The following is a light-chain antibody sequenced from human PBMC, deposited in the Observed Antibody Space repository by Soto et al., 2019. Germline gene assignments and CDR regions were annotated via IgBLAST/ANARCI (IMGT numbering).Light chain of an antibody. J-gene: IGLJ2*01. CDR3: QVWDSNDLVV. Sequence: SYVVTQPPSVSVAPGQTARIACGGNTIGGKSVHWYQQKPGQAPVLVMYYDSDRPSGIPQRFSGSNSGNTATLTISRVEAGDEAAYYCQVWDSNDLVVFGGGTKVTVL. CDR2: YDS. V-gene: IGLV3-21*04. CDR1: TIGGKS.